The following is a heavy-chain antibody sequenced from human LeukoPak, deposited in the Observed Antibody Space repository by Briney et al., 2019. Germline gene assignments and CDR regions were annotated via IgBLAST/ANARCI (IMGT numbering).Heavy chain of an antibody. D-gene: IGHD3-22*01. Sequence: GGSLRLSCAASGFTFNDHAMYWVRQAPGKGLEWVSGINWNSDNIGYADSVKGRFTISRDDAKNSLFLQMNSLRTEDTALYYCARATYYYDTTGLGAVDIWGQGTMVTVSS. V-gene: IGHV3-9*01. CDR2: INWNSDNI. CDR1: GFTFNDHA. CDR3: ARATYYYDTTGLGAVDI. J-gene: IGHJ3*02.